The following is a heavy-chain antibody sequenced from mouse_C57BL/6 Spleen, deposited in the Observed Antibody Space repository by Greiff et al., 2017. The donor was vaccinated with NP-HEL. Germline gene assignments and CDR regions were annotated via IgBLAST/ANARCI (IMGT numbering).Heavy chain of an antibody. D-gene: IGHD2-4*01. CDR2: IYPGGGYT. CDR3: ARSYDYEPGFAY. CDR1: GYTFTNYW. V-gene: IGHV1-63*01. J-gene: IGHJ3*01. Sequence: VQLQESGAELVRPGTSVKMSCKASGYTFTNYWIGWAKQRPGHGLEWIGDIYPGGGYTNYNEKFKGKATLTADKSSSTAYMQFSSLTSEDSAIYYCARSYDYEPGFAYWGQGTLVTVSA.